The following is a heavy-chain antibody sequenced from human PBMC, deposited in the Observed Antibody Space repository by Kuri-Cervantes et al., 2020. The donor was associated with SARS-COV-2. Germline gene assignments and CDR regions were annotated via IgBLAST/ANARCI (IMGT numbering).Heavy chain of an antibody. J-gene: IGHJ3*02. V-gene: IGHV4-34*01. CDR3: ARVGGGNSDAFDI. CDR1: GGSFSGYY. CDR2: INHSGST. Sequence: SQTLSLTCAVYGGSFSGYYWSWIRQPPGKGLEWIGEINHSGSTNYNPSLKSRVTISVDTSKNQFSLKLSSVTAADTAVYYCARVGGGNSDAFDIWDQGTMVTVSS. D-gene: IGHD4-23*01.